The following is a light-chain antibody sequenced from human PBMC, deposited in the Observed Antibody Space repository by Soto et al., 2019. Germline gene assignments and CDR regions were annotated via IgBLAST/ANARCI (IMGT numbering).Light chain of an antibody. CDR1: QSVSSN. CDR3: LQHNSYTPT. Sequence: EIVLTHSPGTLSLSPWEIATLSCRASQSVSSNLAWYQQRPGPAPRLLIYGASTRATGIPARFSGTGSGTEFTLTISSLRPEDFATYYCLQHNSYTPTFGHGTRLEIK. V-gene: IGKV3-15*01. J-gene: IGKJ5*01. CDR2: GAS.